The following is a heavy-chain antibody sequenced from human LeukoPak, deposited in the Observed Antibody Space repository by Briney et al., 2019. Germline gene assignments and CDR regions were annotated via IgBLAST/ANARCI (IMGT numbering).Heavy chain of an antibody. D-gene: IGHD3-10*01. J-gene: IGHJ4*02. V-gene: IGHV3-11*03. CDR3: ARTMVRGVNSYYFDY. CDR1: GFTFSDYY. CDR2: ISSSSSYP. Sequence: PGGSLRLSCAASGFTFSDYYMSWIRQAPGKGLEWVSYISSSSSYPNYADSVKGRFTISRDNAKNSLYLQMNSLRAEDTAVYYCARTMVRGVNSYYFDYWGQGTLVTVSS.